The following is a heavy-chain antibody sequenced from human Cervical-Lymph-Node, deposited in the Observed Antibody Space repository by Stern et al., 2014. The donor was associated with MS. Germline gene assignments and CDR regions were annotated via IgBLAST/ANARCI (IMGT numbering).Heavy chain of an antibody. CDR1: GFSLSTSGVG. Sequence: QITLKESGPTLVKPTQTLTLTCTFSGFSLSTSGVGVGWIRQPPGKALEWLALLYWDDDKRYSPSLKSRLTITKDTSKNQVVLTMTNMDPVDTATYYCAHRQPPYYDSSGVQGFDYWGQGTLVTVSS. CDR2: LYWDDDK. D-gene: IGHD3-22*01. J-gene: IGHJ4*02. CDR3: AHRQPPYYDSSGVQGFDY. V-gene: IGHV2-5*02.